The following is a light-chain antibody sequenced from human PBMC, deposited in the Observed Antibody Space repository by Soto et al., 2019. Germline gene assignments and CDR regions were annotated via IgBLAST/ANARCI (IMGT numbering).Light chain of an antibody. CDR3: CSYTRSGTLI. CDR2: DVS. Sequence: HSALTQPASVYGAAGQAITISCVGTSSDIGDYNYVSWYQQHPGKVPKVIIYDVSNRPSGVSYRFSATKSGNTASLTISGLQAEDEADYYCCSYTRSGTLIFGTGTKVTVL. V-gene: IGLV2-14*01. J-gene: IGLJ1*01. CDR1: SSDIGDYNY.